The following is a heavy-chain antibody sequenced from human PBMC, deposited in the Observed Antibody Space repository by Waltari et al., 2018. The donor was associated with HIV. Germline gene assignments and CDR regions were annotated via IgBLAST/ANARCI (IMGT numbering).Heavy chain of an antibody. J-gene: IGHJ2*01. D-gene: IGHD3-9*01. Sequence: QVQLQESGPGLVKPSQTLSLTCTVSGGSITSGDYYWTWIRQPAGKGLEWIGRVYTSGSPNYNPSLRSRVTMSLDTSKNQFSLKLTSVTAADTAGYYCARGLDILTGHYHWFLDVWGRGTLVTVSS. V-gene: IGHV4-61*02. CDR2: VYTSGSP. CDR1: GGSITSGDYY. CDR3: ARGLDILTGHYHWFLDV.